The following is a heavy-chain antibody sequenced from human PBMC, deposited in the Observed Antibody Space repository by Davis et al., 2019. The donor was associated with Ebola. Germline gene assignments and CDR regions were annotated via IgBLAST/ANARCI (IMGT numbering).Heavy chain of an antibody. CDR3: ARAGLFTIDGGIVVVADAFDI. CDR2: IYYSGST. J-gene: IGHJ3*02. Sequence: PSETLSLTCTVSGGSISSYYWSWIRQPPGKGLEWIGYIYYSGSTNYNPSLKSRVTISVDTSKNQFSLKLSSVTAADTAVYYCARAGLFTIDGGIVVVADAFDIWGQGTMVTVSS. D-gene: IGHD3-22*01. CDR1: GGSISSYY. V-gene: IGHV4-59*12.